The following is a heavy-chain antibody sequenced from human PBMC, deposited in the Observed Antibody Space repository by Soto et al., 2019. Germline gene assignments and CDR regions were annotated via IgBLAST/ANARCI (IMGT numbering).Heavy chain of an antibody. Sequence: PSETLSLTCAVYGGSFSGYYWSWIRQPPGKGLEWIGEINHSGSTNYNPSLKSRVTISVDTSKNQFSLKLSSVTAADTAVYYCARGYCSGGSCYLTSSDFDYWGQGTLVTVSS. J-gene: IGHJ4*02. CDR1: GGSFSGYY. D-gene: IGHD2-15*01. CDR3: ARGYCSGGSCYLTSSDFDY. CDR2: INHSGST. V-gene: IGHV4-34*01.